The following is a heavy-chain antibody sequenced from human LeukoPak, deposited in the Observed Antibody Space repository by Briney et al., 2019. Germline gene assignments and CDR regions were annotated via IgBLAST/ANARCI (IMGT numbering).Heavy chain of an antibody. CDR1: GFTFSSYS. D-gene: IGHD6-6*01. Sequence: GGSLRLSCAASGFTFSSYSMNWVRQAPGKGLEWVSSISSSSSYIYYADSVKGRFTISRDNAKNTLYLQMNSLRAEDTAVYYCARGVAARPRGVYYYYYMDVWGKGTTVTVSS. CDR3: ARGVAARPRGVYYYYYMDV. V-gene: IGHV3-21*01. J-gene: IGHJ6*03. CDR2: ISSSSSYI.